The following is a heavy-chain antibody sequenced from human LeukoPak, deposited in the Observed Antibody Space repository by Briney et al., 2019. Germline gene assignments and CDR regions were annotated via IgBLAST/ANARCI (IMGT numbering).Heavy chain of an antibody. V-gene: IGHV1-69*05. CDR1: GGTFSSYA. D-gene: IGHD3-22*01. CDR3: ASLKNYYDSSGYLVTDAFDI. J-gene: IGHJ3*02. CDR2: IIPIFGTA. Sequence: SVKVSSKASGGTFSSYAISWVRQAPGQGLEWMGGIIPIFGTANYAQKFQGRVTMTTDTSTSTAYMELRSLKSDDTAVYYCASLKNYYDSSGYLVTDAFDIWGQGTMVTVSS.